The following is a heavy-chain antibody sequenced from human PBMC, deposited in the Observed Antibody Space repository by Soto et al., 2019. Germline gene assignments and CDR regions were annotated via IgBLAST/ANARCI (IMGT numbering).Heavy chain of an antibody. V-gene: IGHV4-39*01. D-gene: IGHD3-10*01. J-gene: IGHJ4*02. CDR2: IYYSGRT. Sequence: PSETLSLTCTVSGGSINSDGFYWAWIRQPPGKGLEYIANIYYSGRTHYNPFLESRVTISADTSRNQFSLNLSSVTAADTAVYYCARLNLRSWTPGSDHFDYWGQGTLVTVSS. CDR1: GGSINSDGFY. CDR3: ARLNLRSWTPGSDHFDY.